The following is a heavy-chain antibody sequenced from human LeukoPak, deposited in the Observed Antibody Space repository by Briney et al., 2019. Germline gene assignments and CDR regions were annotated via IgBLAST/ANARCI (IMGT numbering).Heavy chain of an antibody. V-gene: IGHV3-30*18. CDR3: AKDLDYYDSSGSFDP. J-gene: IGHJ5*02. Sequence: GGSLRLSCAASGFTLSSYGMHWVRQAPGKGLEWVAVISYDGSNKYYADSVKGRFTISRDNSKNTLYLQMNSLRAEDTAVYYCAKDLDYYDSSGSFDPWGQGTLVTVSS. CDR1: GFTLSSYG. CDR2: ISYDGSNK. D-gene: IGHD3-22*01.